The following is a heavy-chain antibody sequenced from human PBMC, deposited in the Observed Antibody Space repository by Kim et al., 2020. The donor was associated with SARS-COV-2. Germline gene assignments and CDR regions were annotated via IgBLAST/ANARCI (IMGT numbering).Heavy chain of an antibody. Sequence: SETLSLTCSVSGGSISSGSYYWSWIRQPAGKGLEWLGHIYTSGSTNYNPYLKSRVTISVDTSKNQFSLNLSSVTAADTAVYYCARDTAWGYRSDYWGQGTLVIVSS. J-gene: IGHJ4*02. CDR2: IYTSGST. V-gene: IGHV4-61*09. D-gene: IGHD3-16*02. CDR3: ARDTAWGYRSDY. CDR1: GGSISSGSYY.